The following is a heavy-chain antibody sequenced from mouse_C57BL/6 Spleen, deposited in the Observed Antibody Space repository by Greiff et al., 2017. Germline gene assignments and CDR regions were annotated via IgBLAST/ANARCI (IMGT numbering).Heavy chain of an antibody. J-gene: IGHJ3*01. CDR2: IDPSDSET. CDR3: AGGAYYYGFAY. V-gene: IGHV1-52*01. CDR1: GYTFTSYW. Sequence: QVQLKQPGAELVRPGSSVKLSCKASGYTFTSYWMHWVKQRPIQGLEWIGNIDPSDSETHYNQKFKDKATLTVDKSSSTAYMQLSSLTSEDSAVYYCAGGAYYYGFAYWGQGTLVTVSA. D-gene: IGHD1-1*01.